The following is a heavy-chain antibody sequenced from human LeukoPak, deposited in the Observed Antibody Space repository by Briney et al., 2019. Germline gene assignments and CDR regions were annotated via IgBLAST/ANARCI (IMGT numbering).Heavy chain of an antibody. CDR3: ARDRGAYCGGDCYSASDAFDI. J-gene: IGHJ3*02. Sequence: SVKVSCKASGGTFSSYAISWVRQAPGQGLEWMGRIIPILGIANYAQKFQGRVTITADKSTSTAYMELSSLRSGDTAVYYCARDRGAYCGGDCYSASDAFDIWGQGTMVTVSS. V-gene: IGHV1-69*04. D-gene: IGHD2-21*02. CDR1: GGTFSSYA. CDR2: IIPILGIA.